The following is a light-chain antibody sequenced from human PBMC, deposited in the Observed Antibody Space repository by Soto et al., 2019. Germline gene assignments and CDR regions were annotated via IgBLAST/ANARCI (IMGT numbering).Light chain of an antibody. Sequence: IVITQSPATLSVSPGERATLSCRASQSVNINLAWYQQKPGQAPRLLIYGAFTRATGIPVRFSGSGSGTEFTLTISSLQSEDLAVYYCQQYNNWPRTFGQGTKVDIK. CDR1: QSVNIN. J-gene: IGKJ1*01. V-gene: IGKV3-15*01. CDR2: GAF. CDR3: QQYNNWPRT.